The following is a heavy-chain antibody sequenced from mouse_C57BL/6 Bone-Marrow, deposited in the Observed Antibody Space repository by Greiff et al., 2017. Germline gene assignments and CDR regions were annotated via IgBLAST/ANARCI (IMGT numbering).Heavy chain of an antibody. V-gene: IGHV5-16*01. CDR2: INYDGSST. D-gene: IGHD2-3*01. Sequence: VQLKQSEGGLVQPGSSMKLSCTASGFTFSDYYMAWVRQVPEKGLEWVANINYDGSSTYYLDSLKSRFIISRDNAKNILYLQMSSLKSEDTATYYCARWLLRYFDYWGQGTTLTVSS. CDR1: GFTFSDYY. CDR3: ARWLLRYFDY. J-gene: IGHJ2*01.